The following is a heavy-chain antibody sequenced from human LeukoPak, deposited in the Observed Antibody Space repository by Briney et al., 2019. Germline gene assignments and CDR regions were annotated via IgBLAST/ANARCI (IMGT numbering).Heavy chain of an antibody. V-gene: IGHV3-21*01. J-gene: IGHJ6*02. CDR3: ARAGITIFGVARGAYGMDV. D-gene: IGHD3-3*01. Sequence: GGSLLLSCAASGFTFSSYSMNWVRPAPGEGLEWVSSISSSSSYIYYADSVKGRFTISRDNAKNSLYLQMNSLRAEDTAVYYCARAGITIFGVARGAYGMDVWGQGTTVTVSS. CDR2: ISSSSSYI. CDR1: GFTFSSYS.